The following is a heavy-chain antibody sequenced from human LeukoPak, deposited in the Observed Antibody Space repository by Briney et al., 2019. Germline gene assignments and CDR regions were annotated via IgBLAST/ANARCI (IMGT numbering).Heavy chain of an antibody. J-gene: IGHJ6*02. CDR2: IRYDGSNK. V-gene: IGHV3-30*02. Sequence: GGSLRLSCAASGFTFSSYGMHWVRQAPGKGLEWVAFIRYDGSNKYYADSVKGRFTISRDNAKNSLYLQMNSLRAEDTAVYYCARDTYGSGSYYLGRYYYYGMDVWGQGTTVTVSS. D-gene: IGHD3-10*01. CDR3: ARDTYGSGSYYLGRYYYYGMDV. CDR1: GFTFSSYG.